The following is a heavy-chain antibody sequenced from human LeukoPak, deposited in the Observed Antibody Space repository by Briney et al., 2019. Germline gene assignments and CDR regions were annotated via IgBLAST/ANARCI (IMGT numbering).Heavy chain of an antibody. J-gene: IGHJ3*02. CDR2: INSDGSST. CDR1: GFAFSTYW. D-gene: IGHD5-18*01. Sequence: GGSLRLACAASGFAFSTYWMYWVRQAPGKGLVWVSRINSDGSSTSYADSVKGRFTISRDNAKNTLYLQMNSLRAEDTAVYYCSSLYSPGAFDIWGQGTVVTVSS. CDR3: SSLYSPGAFDI. V-gene: IGHV3-74*01.